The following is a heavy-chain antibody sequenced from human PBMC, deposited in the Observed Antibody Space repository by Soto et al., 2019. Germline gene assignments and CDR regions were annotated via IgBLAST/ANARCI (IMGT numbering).Heavy chain of an antibody. D-gene: IGHD6-19*01. Sequence: QVQLVQSGAEVKKPGASVKVSCKASGGTFSSYANSCVRQAPGQGLERMGGLIPIFGTANYAQKFQGRGTVTADKSTSTAHVELSSLSAGAAAVYYCECRRGDSGGWATAFDYWGQGTLVTVSS. CDR2: LIPIFGTA. J-gene: IGHJ4*02. CDR1: GGTFSSYA. CDR3: ECRRGDSGGWATAFDY. V-gene: IGHV1-69*06.